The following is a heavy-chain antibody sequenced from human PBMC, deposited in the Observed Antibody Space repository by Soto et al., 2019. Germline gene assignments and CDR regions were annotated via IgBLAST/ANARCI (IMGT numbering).Heavy chain of an antibody. CDR2: IYPGDSDT. CDR1: GYSFPNYW. D-gene: IGHD3-22*01. J-gene: IGHJ4*02. V-gene: IGHV5-51*03. CDR3: ARRGSSGYYYDPYFDY. Sequence: PGESLKISCKASGYSFPNYWIGWVRQMPGKGLEWMGIIYPGDSDTRYSPSFQGQVTISADKSISTAYLQWSSLKASDTAMYYCARRGSSGYYYDPYFDYWGQGTLVTVSS.